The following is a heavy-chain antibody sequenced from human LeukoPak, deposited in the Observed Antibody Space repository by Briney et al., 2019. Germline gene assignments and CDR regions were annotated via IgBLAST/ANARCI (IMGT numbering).Heavy chain of an antibody. CDR3: ARGVIGTWNVMDV. Sequence: GGSLRLSCAASGFTFSSDWMHWGRQAPGQGLVWVSRISSDGSGTKYADSVKGRITISRDNTKNTLYLQMNSLRAEVSAVYYCARGVIGTWNVMDVWGQGTTVTVSS. J-gene: IGHJ6*02. CDR1: GFTFSSDW. D-gene: IGHD1-7*01. V-gene: IGHV3-74*03. CDR2: ISSDGSGT.